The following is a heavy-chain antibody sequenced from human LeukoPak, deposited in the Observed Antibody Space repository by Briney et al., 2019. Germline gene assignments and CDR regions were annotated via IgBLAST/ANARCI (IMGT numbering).Heavy chain of an antibody. Sequence: ASVKVSCKASGYTFTNYYMYWVRQAPGQGLEWMGWINPNSGGTNYAQKFQGRVTMTRDTSISTAYMELSRLRSDDTAVYYCARDIRRYFDWLSLGYWGQGTLVTVSS. CDR3: ARDIRRYFDWLSLGY. J-gene: IGHJ4*02. D-gene: IGHD3-9*01. CDR1: GYTFTNYY. V-gene: IGHV1-2*02. CDR2: INPNSGGT.